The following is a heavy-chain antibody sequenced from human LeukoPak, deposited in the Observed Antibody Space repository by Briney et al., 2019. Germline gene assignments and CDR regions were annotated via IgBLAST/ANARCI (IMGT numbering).Heavy chain of an antibody. CDR3: ARVGSRYCSGANCYDGF. V-gene: IGHV3-30-3*01. J-gene: IGHJ4*02. D-gene: IGHD2-15*01. CDR2: ISYDGNNQ. Sequence: GGSLRLSCAVSGFAFSSLAMHWVRQAPGKGLEWVAFISYDGNNQFYADSVKGRFTISRDNSKNTLYLQMNNLRAEDTAIYYCARVGSRYCSGANCYDGFWGQGTLVSVSS. CDR1: GFAFSSLA.